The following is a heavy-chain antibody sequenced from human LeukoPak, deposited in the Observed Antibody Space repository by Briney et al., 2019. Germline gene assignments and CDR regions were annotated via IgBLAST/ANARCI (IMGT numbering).Heavy chain of an antibody. D-gene: IGHD6-19*01. J-gene: IGHJ4*02. V-gene: IGHV1-2*02. CDR3: ARASTVAGNHRPFDY. CDR1: VYTFTDYY. Sequence: ASVKVSCKASVYTFTDYYIHWVRQAPGQDFEWMGWINPKSGGTEYAQKFQGRVTMTRDPSLSTAYMELSRLRSDDTAVFYCARASTVAGNHRPFDYWGQGTLVTISS. CDR2: INPKSGGT.